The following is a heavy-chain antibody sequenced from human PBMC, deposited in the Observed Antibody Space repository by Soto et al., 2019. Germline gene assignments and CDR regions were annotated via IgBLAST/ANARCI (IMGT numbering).Heavy chain of an antibody. CDR1: GASISSGDYY. CDR2: IYYSGST. Sequence: ASETLSLTCTVSGASISSGDYYWTWIRQPPGKGLEWIGSIYYSGSTCYNPSLKSRVTISVDTSNNQFSVKLSSVTAADTVVYYCARASYDSSTYYLDYWGQGTLVTVSS. V-gene: IGHV4-30-4*01. J-gene: IGHJ4*02. D-gene: IGHD3-22*01. CDR3: ARASYDSSTYYLDY.